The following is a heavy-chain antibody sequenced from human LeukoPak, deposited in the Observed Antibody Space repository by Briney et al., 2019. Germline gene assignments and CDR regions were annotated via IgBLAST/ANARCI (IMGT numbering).Heavy chain of an antibody. D-gene: IGHD2-15*01. CDR2: INPKNGDT. J-gene: IGHJ4*02. V-gene: IGHV1-2*02. Sequence: ASVKVSCKASGYIFTDYYIHWMRQAPGQGLEWMGWINPKNGDTNYAQKFQGRVTMTRDTSISTVYMELNRLTSDDTALYYCARVGYCSGDRCYLHFDYWGQGTLVTVS. CDR3: ARVGYCSGDRCYLHFDY. CDR1: GYIFTDYY.